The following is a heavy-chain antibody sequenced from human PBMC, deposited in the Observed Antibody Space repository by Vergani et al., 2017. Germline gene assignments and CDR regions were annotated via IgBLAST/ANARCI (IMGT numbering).Heavy chain of an antibody. CDR3: VRDRGLCAGGRCSTEAWDY. V-gene: IGHV3-30-3*01. J-gene: IGHJ4*02. CDR1: GFALNRHA. D-gene: IGHD4-17*01. CDR2: ISFDGTNE. Sequence: QVQLVESGGGVVQPGTSLRLSCVVSGFALNRHAMYWVRQAPGKGLEWVVGISFDGTNEYYPDLVKGRFTISRDIAKNTLYLQVRSLRLEDTGVYHCVRDRGLCAGGRCSTEAWDYWGQGTPVTVSS.